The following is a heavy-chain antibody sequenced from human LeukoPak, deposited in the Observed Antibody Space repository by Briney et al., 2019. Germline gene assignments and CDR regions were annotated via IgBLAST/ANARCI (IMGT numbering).Heavy chain of an antibody. D-gene: IGHD6-13*01. J-gene: IGHJ4*02. CDR3: ARGGSSSWYGAYYFDY. Sequence: ASVKVSCKASGYTFTGYGISWVRQAPGQGLEWMGWTSTYNGNTNYAQNFQGRVTMTTDTSTSTAYMELRSLRSDDTAVYYCARGGSSSWYGAYYFDYWGQGTLVTVSS. CDR1: GYTFTGYG. CDR2: TSTYNGNT. V-gene: IGHV1-18*01.